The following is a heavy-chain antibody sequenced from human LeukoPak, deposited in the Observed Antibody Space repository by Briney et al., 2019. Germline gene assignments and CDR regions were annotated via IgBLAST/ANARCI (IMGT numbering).Heavy chain of an antibody. Sequence: PSETLSLTCTVSGYSISSGYYWGWIRQPPGKGLEWIGCIYHSGSTYYNPSLKSRVTISVDTSKNQFSLKLSSVTAADTAVYYCARGLLWFGENWFDPWGQGTLVTVSS. CDR2: IYHSGST. J-gene: IGHJ5*02. CDR3: ARGLLWFGENWFDP. CDR1: GYSISSGYY. D-gene: IGHD3-10*01. V-gene: IGHV4-38-2*02.